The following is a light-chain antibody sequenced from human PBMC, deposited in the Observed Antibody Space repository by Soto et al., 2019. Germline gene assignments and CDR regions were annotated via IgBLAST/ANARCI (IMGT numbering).Light chain of an antibody. CDR2: WAS. J-gene: IGKJ4*01. Sequence: DIVMTQSPDSLAVSLGERATINCKSSQSVLYSSNNKNDLAWYQQKPGQPPKLLIYWASTRESGVTDRFSGSVSGTDLTLTISSLQAEDVAVYYCQQYYSTPLTFGGGTKVEIK. V-gene: IGKV4-1*01. CDR3: QQYYSTPLT. CDR1: QSVLYSSNNKND.